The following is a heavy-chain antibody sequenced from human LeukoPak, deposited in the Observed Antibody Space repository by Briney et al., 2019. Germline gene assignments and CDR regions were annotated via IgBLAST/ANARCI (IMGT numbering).Heavy chain of an antibody. CDR1: GYTFTSYA. J-gene: IGHJ4*02. CDR2: IIPILGIA. V-gene: IGHV1-69*04. CDR3: ARGKAPTMVRRVINFDY. Sequence: GASVKVSCKASGYTFTSYAISWVRQAPGQGLEWMGRIIPILGIANYAQKFQGRVTITADKSTSTAYMELSSLRSEDTAVYYCARGKAPTMVRRVINFDYWGQGTLVAVSS. D-gene: IGHD3-10*01.